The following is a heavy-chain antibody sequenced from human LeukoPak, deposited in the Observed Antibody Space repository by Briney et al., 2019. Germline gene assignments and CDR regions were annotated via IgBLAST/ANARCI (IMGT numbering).Heavy chain of an antibody. Sequence: GGSLRLSCAASGFTFRTSWMNWVRQAPGKGLERVASINPDGSEKYSVDSVKGRFTISRDNAKNSLYLQMNSLRAEDTAVYYCARDRGYSSFDYWGQGTLVTVSS. D-gene: IGHD6-19*01. J-gene: IGHJ4*02. V-gene: IGHV3-7*01. CDR1: GFTFRTSW. CDR3: ARDRGYSSFDY. CDR2: INPDGSEK.